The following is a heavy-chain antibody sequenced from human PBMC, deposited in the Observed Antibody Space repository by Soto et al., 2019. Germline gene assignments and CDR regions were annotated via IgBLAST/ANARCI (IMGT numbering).Heavy chain of an antibody. CDR2: IYPSDSDT. CDR3: AKREYYYDSTGYYRDAYDV. V-gene: IGHV5-51*01. Sequence: GESLKISCXGSGFDFLDFWIGWVRQTPEKGLEWMGIIYPSDSDTRYNPSFKGQVTISVDTSISTAYLQWSSLKASDTAIYFCAKREYYYDSTGYYRDAYDVWGQGTMVTVSS. CDR1: GFDFLDFW. D-gene: IGHD3-22*01. J-gene: IGHJ3*01.